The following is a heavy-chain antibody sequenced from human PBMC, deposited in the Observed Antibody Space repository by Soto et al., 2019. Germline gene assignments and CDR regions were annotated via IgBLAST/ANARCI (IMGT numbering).Heavy chain of an antibody. Sequence: GESLKISCKGSGYSFTSYWIGWVRQMPGKGLEWMGIIYPGDSDTRYSPSFQGQVTISADKSISTAYLQWSSLKASDTAMYYCARRGVVVTAIRDAFDIWGQGTMVTVSS. CDR2: IYPGDSDT. J-gene: IGHJ3*02. CDR3: ARRGVVVTAIRDAFDI. V-gene: IGHV5-51*01. D-gene: IGHD2-21*02. CDR1: GYSFTSYW.